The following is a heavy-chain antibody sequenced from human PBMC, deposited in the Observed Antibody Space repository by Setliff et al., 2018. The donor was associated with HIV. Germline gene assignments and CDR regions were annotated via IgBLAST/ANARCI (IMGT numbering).Heavy chain of an antibody. CDR2: INAGNGNT. V-gene: IGHV1-3*01. CDR3: ATDSGYGYYYYGMDV. D-gene: IGHD5-12*01. J-gene: IGHJ6*02. Sequence: GASVKVSCKASGYTFTSYAMHWVRQAPGQRLEWMGWINAGNGNTKYSQKFQGRVTITRDTSASTAYMELSSLRSEDTAVYYCATDSGYGYYYYGMDVWGQGTTVTVS. CDR1: GYTFTSYA.